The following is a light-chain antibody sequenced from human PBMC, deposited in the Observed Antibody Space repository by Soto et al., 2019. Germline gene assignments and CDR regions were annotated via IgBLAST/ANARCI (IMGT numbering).Light chain of an antibody. V-gene: IGLV2-14*01. CDR3: TSYTSSNTPGV. CDR2: EVS. Sequence: QSALTQPASVSGSPGQSITISCTGTSSDVGGYNFVSWYQQHPGKAPKLMIYEVSSRPSGVSDRFSGSKSGSTASLTISGLQAEDEADYYCTSYTSSNTPGVFGTGTKVTVL. CDR1: SSDVGGYNF. J-gene: IGLJ1*01.